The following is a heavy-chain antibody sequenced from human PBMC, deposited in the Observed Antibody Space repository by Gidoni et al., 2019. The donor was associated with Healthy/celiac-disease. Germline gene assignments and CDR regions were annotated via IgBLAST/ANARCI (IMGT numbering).Heavy chain of an antibody. CDR2: MYSGGST. D-gene: IGHD6-19*01. CDR1: GFTVSSNY. J-gene: IGHJ4*02. V-gene: IGHV3-66*02. CDR3: ARSSGRTKRATDY. Sequence: EVQLVASGGGLVQPGGSLRLSCAASGFTVSSNYMSWVRQAPGKGLEWVSVMYSGGSTYYADSVKGRFTISRDNSKNTLYLQMNSLRAEDTAVYYCARSSGRTKRATDYWGQGTLVTVSS.